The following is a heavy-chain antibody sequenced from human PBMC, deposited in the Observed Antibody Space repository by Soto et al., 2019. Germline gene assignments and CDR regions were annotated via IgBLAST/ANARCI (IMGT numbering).Heavy chain of an antibody. CDR3: ARDASVTTYIWFDP. CDR1: GGSISSSSYY. CDR2: IYYSGST. D-gene: IGHD4-17*01. Sequence: SETLSLTCTVSGGSISSSSYYWGWIRQPPGKGLEWIGSIYYSGSTYYTPSLKSRVTIFLDTSKNQFSLKLSSVSAADTAVYYCARDASVTTYIWFDPWGPGTLVTVSS. V-gene: IGHV4-39*02. J-gene: IGHJ5*02.